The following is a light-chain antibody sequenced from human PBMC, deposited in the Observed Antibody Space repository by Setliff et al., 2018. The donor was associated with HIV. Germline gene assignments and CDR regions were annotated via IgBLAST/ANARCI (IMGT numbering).Light chain of an antibody. V-gene: IGLV2-11*01. Sequence: QSVLTQPASVSGSPGQSITISCTGTSSDLGYYNSVSWYQQYPGKAPKLVISDVTERPSGVPDRFSGSKSGNTASLTISGLQAEDEADYYCCSYAGIYTYVFGTGTKVTVL. CDR1: SSDLGYYNS. CDR2: DVT. CDR3: CSYAGIYTYV. J-gene: IGLJ1*01.